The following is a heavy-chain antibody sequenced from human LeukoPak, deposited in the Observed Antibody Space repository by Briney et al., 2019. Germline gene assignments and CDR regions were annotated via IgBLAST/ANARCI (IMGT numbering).Heavy chain of an antibody. V-gene: IGHV4-39*07. D-gene: IGHD2-2*02. CDR1: GGSISSSSYY. CDR3: ASGPVYCSSTSCYKMPFDP. CDR2: IYYSGNT. Sequence: PSETLSLTCTVSGGSISSSSYYWGWIRQPPGKGLEWIGSIYYSGNTYYNPSLKSRVTISVDTSKNQFSLKLSSVTAADTAVYYCASGPVYCSSTSCYKMPFDPWGQGTLVTVSS. J-gene: IGHJ5*02.